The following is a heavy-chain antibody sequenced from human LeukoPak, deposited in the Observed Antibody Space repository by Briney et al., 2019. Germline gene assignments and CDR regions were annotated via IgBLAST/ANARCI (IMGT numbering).Heavy chain of an antibody. CDR1: GYSFSSYW. CDR3: ARALSYCGGDCYLDY. D-gene: IGHD2-21*02. CDR2: IYPGDSDP. J-gene: IGHJ4*02. V-gene: IGHV5-51*01. Sequence: GESLKISCKGSGYSFSSYWIAWVRQMPGKGLEWMGIIYPGDSDPRYSPSFQGQVTISADKSISTAYLQWSSLKASDTAMYYCARALSYCGGDCYLDYWGQGALVTVSS.